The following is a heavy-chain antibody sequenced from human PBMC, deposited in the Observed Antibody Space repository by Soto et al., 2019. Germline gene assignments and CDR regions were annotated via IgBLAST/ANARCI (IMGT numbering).Heavy chain of an antibody. CDR1: GYTFTGYY. CDR3: ARDGDNSAIAD. CDR2: INPNRGGT. Sequence: ASVKVSCKASGYTFTGYYMHWVRQAPGQGLGGMGWINPNRGGTNYAQKFQGWVTMTRDTSISTAYMELSRPRSDDTAVYYCARDGDNSAIADWGQGTLVTVSS. D-gene: IGHD1-20*01. J-gene: IGHJ4*02. V-gene: IGHV1-2*04.